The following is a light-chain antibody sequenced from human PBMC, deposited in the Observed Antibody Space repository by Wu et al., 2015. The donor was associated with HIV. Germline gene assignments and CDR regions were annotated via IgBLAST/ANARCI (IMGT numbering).Light chain of an antibody. CDR2: DAS. J-gene: IGKJ3*01. V-gene: IGKV1-33*01. CDR3: QQYDVLPIT. Sequence: IQMTQSPSSLSASIGDRVTITCQASQDIGKYLNWYQHKPGKAPKLLIYDASNLETGVPSTFSGSGSGTDFTFTISSLKPEDVATYYCQQYDVLPITFGPGTRVDIK. CDR1: QDIGKY.